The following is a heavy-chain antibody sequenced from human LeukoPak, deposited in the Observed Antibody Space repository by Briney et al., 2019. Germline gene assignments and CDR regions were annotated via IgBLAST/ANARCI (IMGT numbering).Heavy chain of an antibody. CDR3: ARSEYATSSYMDV. Sequence: HGGSLRLSCAASGFTLSSYAMHWVRQAPGKGLEWVAVISYDASKIYYADSVKGRFTISRDNSKNTLYLQMNSLRAEDTAVYYCARSEYATSSYMDVWGKGTTVTVSS. J-gene: IGHJ6*03. D-gene: IGHD6-6*01. V-gene: IGHV3-30*04. CDR1: GFTLSSYA. CDR2: ISYDASKI.